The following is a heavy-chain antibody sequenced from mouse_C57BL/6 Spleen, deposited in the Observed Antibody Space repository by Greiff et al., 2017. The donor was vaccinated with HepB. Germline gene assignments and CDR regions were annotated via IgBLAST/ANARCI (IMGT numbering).Heavy chain of an antibody. CDR1: GYTFTSYW. J-gene: IGHJ4*01. Sequence: QVQLQQSGAELVKPGASVKMSCKASGYTFTSYWITWVKQRPGQGLEWIGDIYPGSGSTNYNEKFKSKATLTVDTSSSTAYMQLSSLTSEDSAVYYCARYWERDYYAMDYWGQGTSVTVSS. CDR2: IYPGSGST. V-gene: IGHV1-55*01. CDR3: ARYWERDYYAMDY. D-gene: IGHD4-1*01.